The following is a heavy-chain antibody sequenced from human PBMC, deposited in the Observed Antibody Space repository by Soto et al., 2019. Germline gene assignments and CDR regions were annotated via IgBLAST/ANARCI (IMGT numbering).Heavy chain of an antibody. CDR1: GGSISSYY. V-gene: IGHV4-4*07. Sequence: NPSETLSLTCTVSGGSISSYYWSWIRQPAGKGLEWIGRIYTSGSTNYNPSLKSRVTMSVDTSKNQFSLKLSSVTAADTAVYYCARDGAVNDYGDYDYYYYGMDVWGQGTTVTVSS. J-gene: IGHJ6*02. CDR3: ARDGAVNDYGDYDYYYYGMDV. CDR2: IYTSGST. D-gene: IGHD4-17*01.